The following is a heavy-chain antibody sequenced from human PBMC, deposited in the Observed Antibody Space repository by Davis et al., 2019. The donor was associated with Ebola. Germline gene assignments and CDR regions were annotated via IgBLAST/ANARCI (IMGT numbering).Heavy chain of an antibody. CDR2: ISDSGGST. D-gene: IGHD3-10*01. V-gene: IGHV3-23*01. J-gene: IGHJ4*02. CDR3: ARRTNVRNMVRGPNDY. Sequence: GESLKISCAASGFTFSSYAMSWVRQAPGKGLEWVSTISDSGGSTYYADSVKGRFTISRDNAKNSLFLQMNSLRAEDTAVYYCARRTNVRNMVRGPNDYWGQGTLVTVSS. CDR1: GFTFSSYA.